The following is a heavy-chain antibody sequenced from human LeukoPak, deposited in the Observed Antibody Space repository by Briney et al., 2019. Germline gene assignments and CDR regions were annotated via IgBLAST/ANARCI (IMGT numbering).Heavy chain of an antibody. J-gene: IGHJ3*02. D-gene: IGHD3-3*01. Sequence: SETLSLTCTVSGGSISSGGYYWSWIRQHPGKGLEWIGYIYYSGSTYYNPSLKSRVTISVDTSKNQFSLKLSSVTAADTTAYYCARDTDLYDFLLDIWGQGTMVTVSS. CDR1: GGSISSGGYY. V-gene: IGHV4-31*03. CDR3: ARDTDLYDFLLDI. CDR2: IYYSGST.